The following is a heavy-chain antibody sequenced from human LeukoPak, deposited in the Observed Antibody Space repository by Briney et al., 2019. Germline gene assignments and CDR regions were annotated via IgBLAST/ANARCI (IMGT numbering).Heavy chain of an antibody. D-gene: IGHD3-3*01. CDR1: GGSISSYY. CDR2: IYYSGST. CDR3: ARVGRFSGWFDP. V-gene: IGHV4-59*01. J-gene: IGHJ5*02. Sequence: PSETLSLTCTVSGGSISSYYWSWIRQPPGKGLEWIGYIYYSGSTNYNPPLKSRVTISVDTSKNQFSLKLSSVTAADTAVYYCARVGRFSGWFDPWGQGTLVTVSS.